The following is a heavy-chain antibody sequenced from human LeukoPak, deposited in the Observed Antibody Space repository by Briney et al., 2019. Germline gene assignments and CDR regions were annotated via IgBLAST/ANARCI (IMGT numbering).Heavy chain of an antibody. V-gene: IGHV3-23*01. D-gene: IGHD3-16*02. CDR2: ISASGNDI. Sequence: PGGSLRLSCAASGFTFSNFAMSWVRQAPGKGLEWVSVISASGNDIYYADSVKGRFTISRDNAKNTLYLQMSSLRVEDTAVYYCANGYTSTYYNALDIRGQGTMVTVSS. J-gene: IGHJ3*02. CDR1: GFTFSNFA. CDR3: ANGYTSTYYNALDI.